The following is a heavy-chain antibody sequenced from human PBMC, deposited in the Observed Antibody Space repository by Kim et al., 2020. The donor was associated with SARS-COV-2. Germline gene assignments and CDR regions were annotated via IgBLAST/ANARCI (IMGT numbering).Heavy chain of an antibody. V-gene: IGHV5-51*01. Sequence: SPSFQGQVTISADKSISTAYLQWSSLKASDTAMYYCARHVGTTVSPFDYWGQGTLVTVSS. J-gene: IGHJ4*02. D-gene: IGHD4-17*01. CDR3: ARHVGTTVSPFDY.